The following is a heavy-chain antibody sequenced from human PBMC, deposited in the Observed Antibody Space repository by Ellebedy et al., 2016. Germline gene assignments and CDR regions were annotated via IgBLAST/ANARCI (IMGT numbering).Heavy chain of an antibody. CDR1: RGTFSSYA. CDR2: IIPIFGTA. Sequence: SVKVSXKASRGTFSSYAISWVRQAPGQGLEWMGGIIPIFGTANYAQKFQGRVTITADESTSTAYMELSSLRSEDTAVYYCARSGGDRYYYYYMDVWGKGTTVTVSS. CDR3: ARSGGDRYYYYYMDV. V-gene: IGHV1-69*13. D-gene: IGHD2-21*02. J-gene: IGHJ6*03.